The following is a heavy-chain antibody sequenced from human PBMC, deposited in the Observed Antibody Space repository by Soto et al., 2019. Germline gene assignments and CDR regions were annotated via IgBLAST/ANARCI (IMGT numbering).Heavy chain of an antibody. CDR1: GFTFSSYS. J-gene: IGHJ3*02. D-gene: IGHD3-10*01. CDR3: ARDPMTFITMVRGVTSPAPFDI. V-gene: IGHV3-21*01. Sequence: GGSLRLSCAASGFTFSSYSMNWVRQAPGKGLEWVSSISSSSSYIYYADSVKGRFTISRDNAKNSLYLQMNSLRAEDTAVYYCARDPMTFITMVRGVTSPAPFDISGQGTMVTVSS. CDR2: ISSSSSYI.